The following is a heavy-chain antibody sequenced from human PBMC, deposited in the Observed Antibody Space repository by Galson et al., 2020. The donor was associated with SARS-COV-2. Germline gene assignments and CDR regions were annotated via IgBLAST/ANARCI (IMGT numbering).Heavy chain of an antibody. D-gene: IGHD1-26*01. CDR3: ARDGVVGATPPADY. CDR2: IWYDGSNK. V-gene: IGHV3-33*01. J-gene: IGHJ4*02. CDR1: GFTFSSYG. Sequence: GGSLRLSCAASGFTFSSYGMHWVRQAPGKGLEWVAVIWYDGSNKYYADSMKGRFTISRDNSKNTLYLQMNSLRAEDTAVYYCARDGVVGATPPADYWGQGTLVTVSS.